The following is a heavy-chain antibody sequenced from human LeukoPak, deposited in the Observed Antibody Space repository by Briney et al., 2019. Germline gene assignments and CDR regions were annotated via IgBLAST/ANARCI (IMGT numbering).Heavy chain of an antibody. V-gene: IGHV3-21*01. D-gene: IGHD3-9*01. Sequence: GGSLRLSCSTSGFTFSSYISWVRQAPGKGLEWVPSISSTSSYIYYADSVKGRFTISRDNAKNSLYLQMNSLRADDTAVYYCARGQSRYFDWYLGFFDYWGQGTLVTVSS. J-gene: IGHJ4*02. CDR3: ARGQSRYFDWYLGFFDY. CDR2: ISSTSSYI. CDR1: GFTFSSY.